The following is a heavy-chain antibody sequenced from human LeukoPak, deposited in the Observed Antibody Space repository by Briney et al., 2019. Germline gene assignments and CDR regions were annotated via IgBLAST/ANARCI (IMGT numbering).Heavy chain of an antibody. CDR1: GFTFSSYS. CDR3: AKDMSGSNDAFDL. Sequence: GGSLRLSCAASGFTFSSYSMNWVRQAPGKGLEWVSSISSSSSYIYYADSVKGRFTISRDNAKNSLYLQMNSLRAEDMALYYCAKDMSGSNDAFDLWGQGTMVTVSS. CDR2: ISSSSSYI. J-gene: IGHJ3*01. D-gene: IGHD3-3*01. V-gene: IGHV3-21*04.